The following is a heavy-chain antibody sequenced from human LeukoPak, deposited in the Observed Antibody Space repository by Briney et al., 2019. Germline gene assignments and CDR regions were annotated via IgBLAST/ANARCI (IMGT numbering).Heavy chain of an antibody. CDR3: ARDDSAIGPFDY. Sequence: ASVKVSCKASGYTFTSYGISWVRQAPGQGLEWMGGISAYNGNTNYAQKLQGRVTMTTDTSTSTAYMELRSLRSDDTAVYYCARDDSAIGPFDYWGQGTLVTVSS. D-gene: IGHD2-21*01. V-gene: IGHV1-18*01. CDR1: GYTFTSYG. J-gene: IGHJ4*02. CDR2: ISAYNGNT.